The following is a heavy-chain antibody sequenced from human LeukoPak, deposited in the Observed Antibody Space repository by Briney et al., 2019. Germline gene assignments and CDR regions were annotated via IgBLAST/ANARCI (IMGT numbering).Heavy chain of an antibody. CDR1: GFTFSRNA. CDR2: IGSDLNA. V-gene: IGHV3-23*01. CDR3: AKDLLRWCFDS. J-gene: IGHJ4*01. Sequence: HSGGSLRLSCVASGFTFSRNAMGWVRQAPGKGLEWVSAIGSDLNAHYADSVRGRFTISRDNSKNTLYQYMSSLRAEDSAIYYCAKDLLRWCFDSWGHGILVTVSS. D-gene: IGHD2-21*01.